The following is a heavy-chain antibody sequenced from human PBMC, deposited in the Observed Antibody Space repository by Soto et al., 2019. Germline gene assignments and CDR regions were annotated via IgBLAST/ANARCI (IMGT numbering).Heavy chain of an antibody. CDR1: GGSVRAPDW. V-gene: IGHV4-4*02. CDR3: ARVRQGCSANNCYFDP. CDR2: VHISGHS. D-gene: IGHD1-1*01. Sequence: SETLSLTCTLSGGSVRAPDWWNWVRQSPDKGLEWIAEVHISGHSNYNPSLRSRASVSIDSSKNQFYLNLNSVTAADTAIYYCARVRQGCSANNCYFDPWGQGTQVTVSS. J-gene: IGHJ5*01.